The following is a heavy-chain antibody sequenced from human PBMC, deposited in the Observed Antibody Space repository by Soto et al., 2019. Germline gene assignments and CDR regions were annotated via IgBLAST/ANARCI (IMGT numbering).Heavy chain of an antibody. CDR3: ARGGTSGWLKGAYDV. CDR1: GGTLNKHA. D-gene: IGHD6-13*01. Sequence: QVQLVQSGAEVKKPGSSVKVSCKASGGTLNKHAITWVRRAPGQGPEWLGGIIPMFGIPNYPQKFQGRVTITADDSTNTSHMELHSLTSVDTAVYYCARGGTSGWLKGAYDVWGQGTMVTVSS. CDR2: IIPMFGIP. V-gene: IGHV1-69*01. J-gene: IGHJ3*01.